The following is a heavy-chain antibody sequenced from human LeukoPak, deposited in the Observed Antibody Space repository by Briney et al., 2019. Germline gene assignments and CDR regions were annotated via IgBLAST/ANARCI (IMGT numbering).Heavy chain of an antibody. CDR2: INHSRGT. V-gene: IGHV4-34*01. CDR1: GGSINAYY. CDR3: AREDYYFDS. Sequence: SETLSLTCSVYGGSINAYYWSWIRQPPGKGLEWIGEINHSRGTKYNPSLESRVTILLDASKNEFSLNLNSVTAADTAVYYCAREDYYFDSWGQGTLVTVSS. J-gene: IGHJ4*02.